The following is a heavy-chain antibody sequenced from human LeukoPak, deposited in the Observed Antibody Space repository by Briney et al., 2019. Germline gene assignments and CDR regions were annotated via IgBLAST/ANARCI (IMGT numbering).Heavy chain of an antibody. CDR2: ISSSGSTI. J-gene: IGHJ4*02. D-gene: IGHD3-22*01. CDR1: GFTFSDYY. Sequence: GGSLRLSCAASGFTFSDYYMSWIRQAPGKGLEWVSYISSSGSTIYYADSVKGRFTISRDNAKNSLYLQMNSLRAEDTAVYYCARDYYDSSGPSHFDYWGQGTLVTVSS. CDR3: ARDYYDSSGPSHFDY. V-gene: IGHV3-11*04.